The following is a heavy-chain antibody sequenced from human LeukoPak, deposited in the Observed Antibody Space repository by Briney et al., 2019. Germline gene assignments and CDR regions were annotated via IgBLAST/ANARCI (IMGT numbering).Heavy chain of an antibody. V-gene: IGHV4-34*01. D-gene: IGHD2-15*01. CDR1: GGSFSGYY. CDR2: INHSGST. CDR3: ARGGYCSGGSCYSGLLNY. Sequence: SSETLSLTCAVYGGSFSGYYWSWIRQPPGKGLEWIGEINHSGSTNYNPSLKSRVTISVDTSKNQFSLKLSSVTAADTAVYYCARGGYCSGGSCYSGLLNYWGQGTLVTVSS. J-gene: IGHJ4*02.